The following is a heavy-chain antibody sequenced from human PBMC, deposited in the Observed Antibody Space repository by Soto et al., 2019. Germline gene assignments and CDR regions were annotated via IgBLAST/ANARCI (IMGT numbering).Heavy chain of an antibody. Sequence: ASVKVSCKASAGTFSIYTISWVRQAPGQGLEWMGRIIPILGIANYAQKFQGRVTITADKSTSTAYMELSSLRSEDTAVYYCARAYCSSTSCYLDYFDYWGQGILVTVSS. CDR2: IIPILGIA. CDR1: AGTFSIYT. J-gene: IGHJ4*02. CDR3: ARAYCSSTSCYLDYFDY. V-gene: IGHV1-69*02. D-gene: IGHD2-2*01.